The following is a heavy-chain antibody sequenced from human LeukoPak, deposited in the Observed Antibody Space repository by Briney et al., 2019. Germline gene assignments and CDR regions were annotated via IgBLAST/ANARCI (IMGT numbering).Heavy chain of an antibody. CDR1: GFTFRSYA. D-gene: IGHD5-18*01. J-gene: IGHJ4*02. CDR3: ARGEQLWTYFDY. CDR2: ISSNGGST. V-gene: IGHV3-64*01. Sequence: GGSLRLSCAASGFTFRSYAMHWVRQAPGKGLEYVSAISSNGGSTYYANSVKGRFTISRDNSKNTLYLQMGSLRAEDMAVYYCARGEQLWTYFDYWGQGTLVTVSS.